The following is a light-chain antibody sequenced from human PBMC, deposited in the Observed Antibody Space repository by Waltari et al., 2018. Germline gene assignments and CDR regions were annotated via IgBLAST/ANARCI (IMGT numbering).Light chain of an antibody. J-gene: IGLJ3*02. V-gene: IGLV8-61*01. CDR3: ALYMGSGIWV. CDR2: KAN. Sequence: QTVVTQEPSLSVSPGGTVTLTCPLSSGSLSPTSYAPWYQQTPGQAPRTLVYKANARSSGVPDRFSGSILGNTAALTITGAQADDESDYYCALYMGSGIWVFGGGTRLTVL. CDR1: SGSLSPTSY.